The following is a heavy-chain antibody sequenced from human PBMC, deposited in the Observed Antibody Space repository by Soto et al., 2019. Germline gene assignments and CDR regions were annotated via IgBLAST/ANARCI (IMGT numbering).Heavy chain of an antibody. Sequence: EVQLLESGGGLVQPGGSLRLSCAASGFTFSRYGMNWVRQAPGKGLELVSSISGLSSFIYYADSVKGRFTVSRDNAKNSLFVQMNSLTAEDTAVYYCARDPQQRLADSYYYGMDVWGQGTTVIVSS. D-gene: IGHD6-25*01. V-gene: IGHV3-21*06. CDR2: ISGLSSFI. CDR3: ARDPQQRLADSYYYGMDV. CDR1: GFTFSRYG. J-gene: IGHJ6*02.